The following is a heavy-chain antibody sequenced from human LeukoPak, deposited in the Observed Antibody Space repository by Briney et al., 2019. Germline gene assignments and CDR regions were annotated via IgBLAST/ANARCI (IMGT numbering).Heavy chain of an antibody. Sequence: SETLSLTCTVSGGSISSYYWSWIRQPPGKGLEWIGYIYYSGSTHYKPSLKSQVTISVDTSKNHFSLNLTSVTAADTAVYYCARCVSSSWYSACWFDPWGQGTLVTVSS. CDR2: IYYSGST. CDR1: GGSISSYY. V-gene: IGHV4-59*08. J-gene: IGHJ5*02. CDR3: ARCVSSSWYSACWFDP. D-gene: IGHD6-13*01.